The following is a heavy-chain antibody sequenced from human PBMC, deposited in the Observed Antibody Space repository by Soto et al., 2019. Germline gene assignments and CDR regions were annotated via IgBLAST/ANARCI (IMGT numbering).Heavy chain of an antibody. V-gene: IGHV1-2*04. Sequence: SSVKVSCKASGYSFTDYHIHWVRQAPGQGLEWLGRINPKRGGTSTAQKFQGWVTMTTDTSISTASMELTRLTSDDTAIYYCARGDSTDCSNGVCSFFYNHDMDVWGQGTTVTVSS. J-gene: IGHJ6*02. D-gene: IGHD2-8*01. CDR3: ARGDSTDCSNGVCSFFYNHDMDV. CDR2: INPKRGGT. CDR1: GYSFTDYH.